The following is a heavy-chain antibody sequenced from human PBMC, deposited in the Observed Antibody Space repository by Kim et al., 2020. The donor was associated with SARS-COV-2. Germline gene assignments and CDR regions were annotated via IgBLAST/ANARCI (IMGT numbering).Heavy chain of an antibody. D-gene: IGHD3-10*01. CDR1: GFTFSSYS. Sequence: GGSLRLSCAASGFTFSSYSMNWVRQAPGKGLEWVSSISSSSSYIYYADSVKGRFTISRDNAKNSLYLQMNSLRAEDTAVYYCARDREYYYGSGSDFDYWGQGTLVTVSS. CDR3: ARDREYYYGSGSDFDY. J-gene: IGHJ4*02. CDR2: ISSSSSYI. V-gene: IGHV3-21*04.